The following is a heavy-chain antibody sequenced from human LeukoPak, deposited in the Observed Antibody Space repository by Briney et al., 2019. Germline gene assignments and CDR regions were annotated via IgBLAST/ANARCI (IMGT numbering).Heavy chain of an antibody. J-gene: IGHJ4*02. CDR1: GDSISSGSYY. D-gene: IGHD4-17*01. Sequence: PSETLSLTCTVSGDSISSGSYYWSWIRQPAGEGLEWIGRIYSSGRTHYSPSLKSRVAISVDTSKNQFSLKLSSVTAADTAVYYCARGSNYGDYYFDYWGQGTLVTVSS. CDR3: ARGSNYGDYYFDY. V-gene: IGHV4-61*02. CDR2: IYSSGRT.